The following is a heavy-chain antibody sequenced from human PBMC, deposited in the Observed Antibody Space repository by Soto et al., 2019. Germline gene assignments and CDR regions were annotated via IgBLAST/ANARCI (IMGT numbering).Heavy chain of an antibody. CDR3: ARATAPIARGAFDI. J-gene: IGHJ3*02. CDR1: GGSVSSGSYY. V-gene: IGHV4-61*01. D-gene: IGHD3-10*01. Sequence: SETLSLTCTVSGGSVSSGSYYWSWIRQPPGKGLEWIGYIYYSGSTNYNPSLKSRVTISVDTSKNQFSLKLSSVTAADTAVYYCARATAPIARGAFDIWGQGTMVTV. CDR2: IYYSGST.